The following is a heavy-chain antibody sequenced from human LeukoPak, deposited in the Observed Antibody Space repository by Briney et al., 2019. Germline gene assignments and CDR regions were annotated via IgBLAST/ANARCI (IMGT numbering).Heavy chain of an antibody. V-gene: IGHV4-59*12. CDR3: ARGGWGLVIPTGFYFDY. CDR1: GGSISSYY. J-gene: IGHJ4*02. D-gene: IGHD1-1*01. CDR2: IYYSGST. Sequence: SETLSLTCTVSGGSISSYYWSWIRQPTGKGLEWIGYIYYSGSTNYNPSLKSRVTISVDTSKNQFSLKLTSVPAADTAVYYCARGGWGLVIPTGFYFDYWGQGALVTVSS.